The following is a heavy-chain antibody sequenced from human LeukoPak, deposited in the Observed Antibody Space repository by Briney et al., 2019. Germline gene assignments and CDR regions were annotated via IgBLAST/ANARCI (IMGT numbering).Heavy chain of an antibody. Sequence: PGGSLRLSCAASGFTFSNYWMSWVRQTPGEGLEYLANINQVGSQTYYMDSVKGRFTISRDNAKNSLYLQMDSLRAEDTAVYYCATNSGKRFDYGGQGTLVTVSS. D-gene: IGHD1-1*01. J-gene: IGHJ4*02. V-gene: IGHV3-7*01. CDR2: INQVGSQT. CDR1: GFTFSNYW. CDR3: ATNSGKRFDY.